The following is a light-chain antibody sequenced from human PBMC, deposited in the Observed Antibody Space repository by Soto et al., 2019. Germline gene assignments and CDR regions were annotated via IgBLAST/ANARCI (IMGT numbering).Light chain of an antibody. J-gene: IGLJ3*02. CDR2: ANN. Sequence: QSVLTQPPSVSGAPGQRVIISCTGSSSNIGAGYHVHWYQHLPGTAPKLLIYANNIRPSGVPDRFSGSKSGTSASLAITGLQAEDEADYYCQSYDSSLSGWMFGGGTKVTVL. CDR1: SSNIGAGYH. CDR3: QSYDSSLSGWM. V-gene: IGLV1-40*01.